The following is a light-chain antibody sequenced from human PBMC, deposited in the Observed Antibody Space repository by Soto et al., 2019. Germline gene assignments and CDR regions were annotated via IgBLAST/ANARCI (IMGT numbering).Light chain of an antibody. J-gene: IGKJ2*01. V-gene: IGKV1-5*03. CDR1: QNIVNW. CDR3: QQYDSHPRYT. CDR2: KTS. Sequence: QMTQSNSTLSASVGDRVTITCRARQNIVNWLAWYQQKPGKAPNLLIYKTSTLQRGVPSRFSGSGSGTEFTLTISSLQPDDFATYYCQQYDSHPRYTLGQGTKVDIK.